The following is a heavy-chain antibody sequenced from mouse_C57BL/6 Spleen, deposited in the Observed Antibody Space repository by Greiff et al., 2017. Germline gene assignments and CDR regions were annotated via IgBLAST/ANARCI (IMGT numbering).Heavy chain of an antibody. Sequence: QVQLQQSGPELVKPGASVKISCKASGYAFSSSWMNWVKQRPGKGLEWIGRIYPGDGDTNYNGKFKGKATLTADKSSSTAYMQLSILTSEDSAVYFCARSTGLVVATNCDVWGTGTTVTVSS. D-gene: IGHD1-1*01. V-gene: IGHV1-82*01. CDR2: IYPGDGDT. CDR3: ARSTGLVVATNCDV. J-gene: IGHJ1*03. CDR1: GYAFSSSW.